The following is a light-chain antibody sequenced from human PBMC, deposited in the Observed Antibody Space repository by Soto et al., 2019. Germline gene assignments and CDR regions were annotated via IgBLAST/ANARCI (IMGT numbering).Light chain of an antibody. J-gene: IGLJ2*01. CDR3: QTWGTGSVV. CDR1: SGHISYA. Sequence: QLVLTQSPSASASLGASVKLTCTLSSGHISYAIAWHQQQPEKGPRYLMKLNSDGSHSKGDGIPDRFSGSSSGAERYLTISSLQSEDEADYYCQTWGTGSVVFGGGTTLTVL. CDR2: LNSDGSH. V-gene: IGLV4-69*01.